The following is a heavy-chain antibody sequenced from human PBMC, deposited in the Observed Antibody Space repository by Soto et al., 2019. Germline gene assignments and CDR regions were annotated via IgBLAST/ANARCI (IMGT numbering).Heavy chain of an antibody. D-gene: IGHD3-10*01. CDR1: GFTFSSYG. CDR3: AKAYLIGDYYGSGGIPDY. Sequence: GGSLRLSCAASGFTFSSYGMHWVRQAPGKGLEWVAVISYDGSNKYYADSVKGRFTISRENSKNTLYLQMNSLRAEDTAVYYCAKAYLIGDYYGSGGIPDYWGQGTLVTVSS. J-gene: IGHJ4*02. V-gene: IGHV3-30*18. CDR2: ISYDGSNK.